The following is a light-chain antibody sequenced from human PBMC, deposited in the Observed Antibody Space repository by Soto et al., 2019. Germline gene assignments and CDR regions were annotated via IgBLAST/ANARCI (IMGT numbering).Light chain of an antibody. CDR1: QSVSSY. Sequence: EIVLTQSPATLSLSPGERATLSCRASQSVSSYLAWYQQKPGQTPRLLIYDASNRATGIPARFSGSGSGSDFTLAISSLETGDFAVYYCQQRSNWPRTFGQGTKVESK. J-gene: IGKJ1*01. CDR2: DAS. V-gene: IGKV3-11*01. CDR3: QQRSNWPRT.